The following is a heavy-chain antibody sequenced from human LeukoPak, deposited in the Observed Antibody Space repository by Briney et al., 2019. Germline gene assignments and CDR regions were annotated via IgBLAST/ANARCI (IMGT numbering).Heavy chain of an antibody. J-gene: IGHJ4*02. CDR1: GFAFRTYW. CDR2: INSDGTGT. D-gene: IGHD3-22*01. Sequence: GGSLRLSCAASGFAFRTYWMHWVRRAPGKGLMWVSRINSDGTGTYADSVKGRFTISRDNANNMLYLQMNSLTADDTAVYYCTKDARTCHSSGCWKPSDYWGQGALVTVSS. V-gene: IGHV3-74*01. CDR3: TKDARTCHSSGCWKPSDY.